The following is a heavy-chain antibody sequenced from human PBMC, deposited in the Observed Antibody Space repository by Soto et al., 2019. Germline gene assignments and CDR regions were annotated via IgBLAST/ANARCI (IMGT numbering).Heavy chain of an antibody. CDR2: ISSRSYTI. D-gene: IGHD6-6*01. CDR1: EFTFSTYS. CDR3: ARGGSSSDNGMDV. J-gene: IGHJ6*02. Sequence: EVKLVESGGDLVQPGGSLRLSCEASEFTFSTYSMNWVRQAPGKGLEWVSYISSRSYTIYYVDSVKGRFTISRDNAKNSLYLQMNSLRDEDTAVYYCARGGSSSDNGMDVWGQGTTVTVSS. V-gene: IGHV3-48*02.